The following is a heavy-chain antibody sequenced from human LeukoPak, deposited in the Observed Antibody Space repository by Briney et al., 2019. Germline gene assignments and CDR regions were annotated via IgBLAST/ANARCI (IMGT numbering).Heavy chain of an antibody. Sequence: KPSETLSLTCAVYGGSFSGYYWSWIRQPAGKGLEWIGRIYTSGSTNYNPSLKSRVTMSVDTSKNQFSLKLSSVTAADTAVYYCAREGPYYYDSSGYSPFDYWGQGTLVTVSS. D-gene: IGHD3-22*01. CDR1: GGSFSGYY. CDR3: AREGPYYYDSSGYSPFDY. CDR2: IYTSGST. J-gene: IGHJ4*02. V-gene: IGHV4-4*07.